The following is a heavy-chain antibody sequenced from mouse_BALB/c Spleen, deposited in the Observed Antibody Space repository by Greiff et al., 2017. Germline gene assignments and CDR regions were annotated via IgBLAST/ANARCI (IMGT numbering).Heavy chain of an antibody. J-gene: IGHJ1*01. CDR2: INSNGGST. D-gene: IGHD2-1*01. V-gene: IGHV5-6-3*01. CDR3: ARAYGNYVNWYFDV. Sequence: EVKLVESGGGLVQPGGSLKLSCAASGFTFSSYGMSWVRQTPDKRLELVATINSNGGSTYYPDSVKGRFTISRDNAKNTLYLQMSSLKSEDTAMYYCARAYGNYVNWYFDVWGAGTTVTVSS. CDR1: GFTFSSYG.